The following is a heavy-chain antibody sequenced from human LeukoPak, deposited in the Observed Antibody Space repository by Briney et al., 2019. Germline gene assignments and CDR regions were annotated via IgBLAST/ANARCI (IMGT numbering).Heavy chain of an antibody. J-gene: IGHJ4*02. CDR1: GFTFSSYW. Sequence: GGSLRLSCAASGFTFSSYWMHWVRQAPGKGLEWVAHINQDGSEKYYVDSVKGRFTISRDNAKSSLYLQMNSLRADDTAVYYCARDRALYDSRRGYYYTEDDFWGQGTLVTVSS. CDR3: ARDRALYDSRRGYYYTEDDF. V-gene: IGHV3-7*01. D-gene: IGHD3-22*01. CDR2: INQDGSEK.